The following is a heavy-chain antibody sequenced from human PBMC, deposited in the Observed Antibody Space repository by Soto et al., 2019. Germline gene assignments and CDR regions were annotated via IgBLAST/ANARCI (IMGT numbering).Heavy chain of an antibody. CDR2: IYYSGST. J-gene: IGHJ6*02. D-gene: IGHD6-13*01. CDR3: ASLAAAGLYGMDV. Sequence: SVTLYLNCTVTGGSICTGSYYWGWIRQPPGKGLEWSGSIYYSGSTYYNPSLKSRVTISVDTSKNQFSLKLSSVTAADTAVYYCASLAAAGLYGMDVWGQGTTVT. V-gene: IGHV4-39*01. CDR1: GGSICTGSYY.